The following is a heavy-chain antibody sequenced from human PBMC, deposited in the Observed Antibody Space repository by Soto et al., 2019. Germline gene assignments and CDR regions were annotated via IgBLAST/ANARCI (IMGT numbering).Heavy chain of an antibody. J-gene: IGHJ4*02. D-gene: IGHD3-22*01. CDR2: IIPIFGTA. Sequence: SVKVSCKASGGTLSSYAISWVRQAPGQGLEWMGGIIPIFGTANYAQKFQGRVTITADESTSTAYMELSSLRSEDTAVYYCARPGAAYYYDSSGYYLLDYWGQGTLVTVSS. V-gene: IGHV1-69*13. CDR1: GGTLSSYA. CDR3: ARPGAAYYYDSSGYYLLDY.